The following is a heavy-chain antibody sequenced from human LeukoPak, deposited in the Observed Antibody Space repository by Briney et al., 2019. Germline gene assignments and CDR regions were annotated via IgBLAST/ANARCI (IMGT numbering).Heavy chain of an antibody. CDR1: GFTFSSNW. J-gene: IGHJ4*02. D-gene: IGHD2-15*01. Sequence: PGGSLRLSCAASGFTFSSNWMRWVRQAPGKGLAWVSRINSDGSSTSYADSVKGRFTISRDNAKNTLYLQMNSLRAEDTAVYYCAREMVVNPYWGQGTLVTVSS. CDR2: INSDGSST. V-gene: IGHV3-74*01. CDR3: AREMVVNPY.